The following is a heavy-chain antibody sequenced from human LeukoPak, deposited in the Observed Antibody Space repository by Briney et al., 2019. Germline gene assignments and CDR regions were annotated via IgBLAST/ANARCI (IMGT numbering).Heavy chain of an antibody. D-gene: IGHD1-7*01. V-gene: IGHV1-2*02. CDR2: INANSGDT. CDR1: GHTFTGYY. CDR3: ARSPPIWNYVDYFDY. J-gene: IGHJ4*02. Sequence: ASVKVSCKASGHTFTGYYMHWVRQAPGQGLEWMGWINANSGDTNYAQKFQGRVTMARDTSITTAYMELSSLRSDDTAVYYCARSPPIWNYVDYFDYWGQGVLVSVSS.